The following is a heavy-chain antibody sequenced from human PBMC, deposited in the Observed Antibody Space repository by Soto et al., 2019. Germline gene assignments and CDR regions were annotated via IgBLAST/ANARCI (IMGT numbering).Heavy chain of an antibody. CDR3: ARSSVVPGAVDS. CDR2: ISYDGSNK. CDR1: GFTFSSYA. J-gene: IGHJ3*02. D-gene: IGHD2-15*01. V-gene: IGHV3-30-3*01. Sequence: QVQLVESGGGVVQPGRSLRLSCAASGFTFSSYAMHWVRQAPGKGLEWVAVISYDGSNKYYADSVKGRFTISRDNSKNTLYLQMNSLRAEDTAVYYCARSSVVPGAVDSWGQGTMVTVSS.